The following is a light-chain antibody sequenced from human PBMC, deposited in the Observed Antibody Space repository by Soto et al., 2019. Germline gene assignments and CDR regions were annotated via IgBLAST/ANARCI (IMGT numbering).Light chain of an antibody. J-gene: IGLJ1*01. CDR1: SSDVGGYNY. V-gene: IGLV2-14*01. CDR3: SSYTSSSTFYV. CDR2: EVS. Sequence: QSVLTQPASVSGSPGQSITISCTGTSSDVGGYNYVSWYQQQPGKAPKLMIYEVSNRPSGVSNRFSGSKSGNTASLTISGLQAEDEADYYCSSYTSSSTFYVFGTGTKLTVL.